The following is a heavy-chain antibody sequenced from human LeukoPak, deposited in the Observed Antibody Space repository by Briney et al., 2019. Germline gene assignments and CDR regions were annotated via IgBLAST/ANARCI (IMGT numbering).Heavy chain of an antibody. Sequence: GGSLRLSCAASGFTFSDYYMAWIRQAPGKGLEYISHISASGSTIHYGDSVKGRFTIFRDDARNSVYLQMTSLRAEDTATYFCARDCGGHCYSGFDYWDQGALVTVSS. CDR1: GFTFSDYY. J-gene: IGHJ4*02. CDR3: ARDCGGHCYSGFDY. D-gene: IGHD2-21*02. V-gene: IGHV3-11*04. CDR2: ISASGSTI.